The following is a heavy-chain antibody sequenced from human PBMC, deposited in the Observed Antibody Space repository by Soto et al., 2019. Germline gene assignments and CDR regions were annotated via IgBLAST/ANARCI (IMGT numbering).Heavy chain of an antibody. V-gene: IGHV3-21*01. CDR3: ARENFYLATSQDFDY. Sequence: PGGSLRLSCAASGFTFSSYSMNWVRQAPGKGLEWVSSISSSSSYIYYADSVKGRFTISRDNAKNSLYLQMNSLRAEDTAVYYCARENFYLATSQDFDYWGQGTLVTVSS. CDR2: ISSSSSYI. CDR1: GFTFSSYS. D-gene: IGHD5-12*01. J-gene: IGHJ4*02.